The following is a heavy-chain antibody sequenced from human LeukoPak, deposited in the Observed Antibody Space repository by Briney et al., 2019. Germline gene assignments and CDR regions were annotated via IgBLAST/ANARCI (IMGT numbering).Heavy chain of an antibody. Sequence: GASVKVSCEASGYTFTSYYMHWVRQAPGQGLEWMGIINPSGGSTSYAQKFQGRVTMTRDTSTSTVYMELSSLRSEDTAVYYCATSMVVVVKLDYWGQGTLVTVSS. J-gene: IGHJ4*02. D-gene: IGHD3-22*01. CDR3: ATSMVVVVKLDY. CDR2: INPSGGST. CDR1: GYTFTSYY. V-gene: IGHV1-46*01.